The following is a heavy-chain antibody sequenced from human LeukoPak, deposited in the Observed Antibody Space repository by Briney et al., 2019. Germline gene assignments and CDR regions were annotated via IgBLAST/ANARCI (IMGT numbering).Heavy chain of an antibody. CDR3: AKYLSRCFDA. CDR2: INQDGSST. D-gene: IGHD2-2*02. V-gene: IGHV3-7*03. J-gene: IGHJ5*02. CDR1: GFTFREVW. Sequence: SGVSLRLSCEASGFTFREVWMSWVRRAPGKGLEWLGHINQDGSSTGYVDSVRGRFTFSRDNSKNSLYLQMHSLRSEDTAVYYCAKYLSRCFDAWGQGALVTVSS.